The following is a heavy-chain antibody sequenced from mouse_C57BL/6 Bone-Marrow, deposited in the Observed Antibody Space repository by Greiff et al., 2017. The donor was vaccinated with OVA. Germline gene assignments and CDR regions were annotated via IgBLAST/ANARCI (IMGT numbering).Heavy chain of an antibody. V-gene: IGHV1-69*01. CDR2: IDPSDRYT. Sequence: QVQLQQPGAELVMPGASVKLSCKASGYTFTSYWMHWVKQRPGQGLEWIGAIDPSDRYTNYTQQFKGKSTLTVDKSSSTAYMQLSSLTAEDAAVYYCGKPAYYSNYGGGFAMDYWGQGTSVTVSS. D-gene: IGHD2-5*01. CDR3: GKPAYYSNYGGGFAMDY. CDR1: GYTFTSYW. J-gene: IGHJ4*01.